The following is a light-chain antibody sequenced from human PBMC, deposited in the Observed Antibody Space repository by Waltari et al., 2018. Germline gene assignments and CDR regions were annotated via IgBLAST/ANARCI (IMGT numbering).Light chain of an antibody. CDR2: DAS. V-gene: IGKV1-33*01. CDR3: QQDDHGPYT. J-gene: IGKJ2*01. CDR1: QDITNL. Sequence: DIQMTQSLSSLSASVGDRVTITCQASQDITNLLNWYQKKPGKAPELLIYDASNLETGVPLRFSGSGSETQFTFTITSLQPGGNATYYCQQDDHGPYTFCQGTRVEIK.